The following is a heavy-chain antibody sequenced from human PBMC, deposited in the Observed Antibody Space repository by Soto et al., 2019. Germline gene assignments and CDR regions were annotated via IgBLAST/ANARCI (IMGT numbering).Heavy chain of an antibody. CDR1: GFTVSSNY. CDR2: IYSGGST. V-gene: IGHV3-53*04. J-gene: IGHJ4*02. CDR3: ARSVRYYDFWSGYYDY. Sequence: GGSLRLSCAASGFTVSSNYMSWVRQAPGKGLEWVSVIYSGGSTYYADSVKGRFTISRHNSKNTLYLQMNSLRAEDTAVYYCARSVRYYDFWSGYYDYWGQGTLVTVSS. D-gene: IGHD3-3*01.